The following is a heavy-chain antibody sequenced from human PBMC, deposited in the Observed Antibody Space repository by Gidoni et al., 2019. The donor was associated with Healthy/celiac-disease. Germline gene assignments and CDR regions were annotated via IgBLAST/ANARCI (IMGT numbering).Heavy chain of an antibody. CDR1: GGTFSSYA. D-gene: IGHD3-10*01. J-gene: IGHJ5*02. CDR2: IIPIVGTA. CDR3: ARDPYYYGSGSYYKAFDP. V-gene: IGHV1-69*06. Sequence: QVQLVQSGAEVKKPGSSVKVSCKASGGTFSSYAISWVRQAPGQGLEWMGGIIPIVGTANYAQKFQGRVTITADKSTSTAYMELSSLRSEDTAVYYCARDPYYYGSGSYYKAFDPWGQGTLVTVSS.